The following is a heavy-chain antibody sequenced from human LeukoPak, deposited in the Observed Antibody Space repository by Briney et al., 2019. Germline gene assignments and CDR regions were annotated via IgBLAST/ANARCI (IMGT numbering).Heavy chain of an antibody. CDR3: ARVGSSSWYGSPYFYYCMDV. CDR2: ISSIGSIT. D-gene: IGHD6-13*01. CDR1: GFTFRDYY. V-gene: IGHV3-11*04. Sequence: RGSLRLSSAAPGFTFRDYYMSWIRQAPGKGLEWVSYISSIGSITYYADSVKGRFTISRDNTKNSLYLQMNSLRAEDTAVYYCARVGSSSWYGSPYFYYCMDVWGKGTTVTVSS. J-gene: IGHJ6*03.